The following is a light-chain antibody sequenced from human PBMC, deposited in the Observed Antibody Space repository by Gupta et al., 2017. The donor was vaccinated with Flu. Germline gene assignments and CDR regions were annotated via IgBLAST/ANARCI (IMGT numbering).Light chain of an antibody. Sequence: EIVLTQSPATLSLSPGERATLSCRASQSVSSYIAWYQQKPGQAPRLLIYDASNRATGIPARFSGSGSGTDFTLTISSLEPEDIAVYYCQQRSNCPWTFGQGTKVEIK. J-gene: IGKJ1*01. CDR1: QSVSSY. CDR2: DAS. V-gene: IGKV3-11*01. CDR3: QQRSNCPWT.